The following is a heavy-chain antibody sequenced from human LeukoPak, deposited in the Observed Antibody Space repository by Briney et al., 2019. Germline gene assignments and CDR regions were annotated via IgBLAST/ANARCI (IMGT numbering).Heavy chain of an antibody. J-gene: IGHJ4*02. CDR1: GGSVSSGSYY. CDR3: ARENPSGYYNRPIDC. V-gene: IGHV4-61*01. D-gene: IGHD3-22*01. Sequence: PSETLSLTCTVSGGSVSSGSYYWSWIRQPPGKGLEWIGFIHNSGSTKYNPSLMSRVTISVDTSKNQFSLKLSSVTAADTAIYYCARENPSGYYNRPIDCWGQGTLVTVSS. CDR2: IHNSGST.